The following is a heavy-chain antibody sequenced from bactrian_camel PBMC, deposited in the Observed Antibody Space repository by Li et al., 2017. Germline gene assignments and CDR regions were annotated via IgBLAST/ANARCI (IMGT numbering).Heavy chain of an antibody. CDR1: GLVYPFWS. V-gene: IGHV3S61*01. Sequence: HVQLVESGGGSVQAGGSLTLSCAASGLVYPFWSMAWFRQAPGKEREGVARIDSRGTTEYVDSVKGRFTVFKGNAGKTLYLQMNSLKPEDTAMYICTASDSPILCAYNYWGQGTQVTVS. J-gene: IGHJ4*01. CDR2: IDSRGTT. CDR3: TASDSPILCAYNY.